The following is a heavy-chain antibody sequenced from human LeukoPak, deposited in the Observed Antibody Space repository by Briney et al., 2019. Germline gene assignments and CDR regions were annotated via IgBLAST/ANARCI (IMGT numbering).Heavy chain of an antibody. V-gene: IGHV3-30*02. CDR2: IRYDGSNK. CDR3: AKDGITIFGVVVFPYYFDY. Sequence: GGSLRLSCAASGFTFSSYGMHWVRQAPGEGLEWVAFIRYDGSNKYYADSVKGRFTISRDNSKNTLYLQMNSVRAEDTAVYYCAKDGITIFGVVVFPYYFDYWGQGTLVTVSS. CDR1: GFTFSSYG. D-gene: IGHD3-3*01. J-gene: IGHJ4*02.